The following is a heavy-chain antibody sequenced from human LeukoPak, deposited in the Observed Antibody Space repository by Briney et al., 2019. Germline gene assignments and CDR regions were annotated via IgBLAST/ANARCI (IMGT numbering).Heavy chain of an antibody. CDR3: AKGMVRRAAAVDY. CDR1: GFTFSSYA. Sequence: GGSLRLSCAASGFTFSSYAMSWVRQAPGKGLEWVSAISGSGSNTYYADSMKGRFTISRDNSKNTLYLQMNSLRAGDTAVYYCAKGMVRRAAAVDYWGRGTLVTVSS. D-gene: IGHD2-2*01. CDR2: ISGSGSNT. V-gene: IGHV3-23*01. J-gene: IGHJ4*02.